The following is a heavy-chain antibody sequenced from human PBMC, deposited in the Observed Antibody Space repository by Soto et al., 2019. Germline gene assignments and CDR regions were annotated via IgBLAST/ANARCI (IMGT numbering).Heavy chain of an antibody. D-gene: IGHD3-10*01. V-gene: IGHV4-34*01. Sequence: QVQLQQWGAGLLKPSETLSLTCAVYGGSFSGYYWSWIRQPPGKGLEWIGEINHSGSTNYNPSLKSRGTISVDTSKNQFSLKLSSVTAADTAVYYCARGRREGYYGSGSYYAYYFDYWGQGTLVTVSS. J-gene: IGHJ4*02. CDR2: INHSGST. CDR3: ARGRREGYYGSGSYYAYYFDY. CDR1: GGSFSGYY.